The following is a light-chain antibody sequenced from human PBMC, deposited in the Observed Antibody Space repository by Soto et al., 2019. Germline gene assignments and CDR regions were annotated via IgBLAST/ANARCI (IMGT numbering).Light chain of an antibody. Sequence: EIVLTQSPDTLSLSPGEGATLSCRASQSIASTYLTWYQQRPGQAPRLLIYGASNRATGIPDRFSGSGTGRDFTLTISRLEPEDFAIFYCQHYDNLRWTFGQGTKVEIK. J-gene: IGKJ1*01. CDR2: GAS. V-gene: IGKV3-20*01. CDR1: QSIASTY. CDR3: QHYDNLRWT.